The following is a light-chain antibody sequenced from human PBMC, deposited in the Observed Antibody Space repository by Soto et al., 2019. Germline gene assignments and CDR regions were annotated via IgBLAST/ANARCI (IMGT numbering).Light chain of an antibody. CDR2: GAS. CDR1: QSVSSSY. CDR3: QQYGSSPYT. V-gene: IGKV3-20*01. Sequence: EIVLTQSPGTLSLSPGERATLSCRASQSVSSSYLAWYQQKPGQAPRPLIYGASSRATGIPDRFSGSGSGTDFNLSISRREPEDVAVYYCQQYGSSPYTFGQGTKLEIK. J-gene: IGKJ2*01.